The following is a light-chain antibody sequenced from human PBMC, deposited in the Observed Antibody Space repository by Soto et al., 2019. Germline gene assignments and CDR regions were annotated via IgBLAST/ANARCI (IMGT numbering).Light chain of an antibody. J-gene: IGKJ4*01. CDR1: QNINTW. Sequence: DIQMTQSPSTVSASVGDRVTITCRASQNINTWLAWYQQKPGKAPKLLILKASSLESGVPSRFSGSGSGTDFTLTISSLQPEDFATYYCQQANSFPLTFGGGTKVEIK. CDR2: KAS. V-gene: IGKV1-5*03. CDR3: QQANSFPLT.